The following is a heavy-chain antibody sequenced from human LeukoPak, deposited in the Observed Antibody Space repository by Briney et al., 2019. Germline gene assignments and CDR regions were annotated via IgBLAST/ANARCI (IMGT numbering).Heavy chain of an antibody. CDR1: ELTFSSYW. CDR3: ARDLGLSGYDLLDY. D-gene: IGHD5-12*01. J-gene: IGHJ4*02. V-gene: IGHV3-7*01. Sequence: GGSLRLSCAASELTFSSYWMTWVRQAPGKGLEWVANIKLDGTEKYYVDSVKGRFTISRDNAKNSLDLQMNSLRVEDTAVYYCARDLGLSGYDLLDYWGQGTMVTVSS. CDR2: IKLDGTEK.